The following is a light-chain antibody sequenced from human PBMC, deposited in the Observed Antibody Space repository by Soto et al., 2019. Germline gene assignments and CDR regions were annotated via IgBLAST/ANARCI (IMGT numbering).Light chain of an antibody. CDR3: SSCTSSTTHVT. Sequence: QSVLTQPASVSGSPGQSITISCTGTNNDIGTYNYVSWYQQHPGKAPKLMIYDVTARPSGVSNRFPGSKSGNTASLTISGLQPDDEADYYCSSCTSSTTHVTFGGGTKLTVL. J-gene: IGLJ2*01. V-gene: IGLV2-14*03. CDR2: DVT. CDR1: NNDIGTYNY.